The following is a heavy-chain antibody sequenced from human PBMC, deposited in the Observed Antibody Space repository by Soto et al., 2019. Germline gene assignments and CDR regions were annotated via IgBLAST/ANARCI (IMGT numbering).Heavy chain of an antibody. J-gene: IGHJ6*03. D-gene: IGHD2-2*01. CDR1: GASISSSSFY. CDR2: IYYSGST. V-gene: IGHV4-39*07. CDR3: ARSVVPAATPYYYYYMDV. Sequence: SETLSLTCTVSGASISSSSFYWGWIRQPPGKGLEWIANIYYSGSTIYNPSLKSRVTISVDTSKNQFSLKLSSVTAADTAVYYCARSVVPAATPYYYYYMDVWGKGTTVTVSS.